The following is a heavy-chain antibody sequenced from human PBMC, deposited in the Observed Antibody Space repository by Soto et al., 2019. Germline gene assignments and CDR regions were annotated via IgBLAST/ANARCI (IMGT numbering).Heavy chain of an antibody. D-gene: IGHD2-2*01. CDR1: GFNFSSYG. Sequence: GGSLRLSCVGSGFNFSSYGMHWVRQAPGKGLECVAVISDTGSSHYYAASVEGRFTISRENSKNTLSLHMDRLRVEDTAVYYCAKDRGGDCPDNSCYFGADYWGQGTPVTVS. V-gene: IGHV3-30*18. CDR3: AKDRGGDCPDNSCYFGADY. J-gene: IGHJ4*02. CDR2: ISDTGSSH.